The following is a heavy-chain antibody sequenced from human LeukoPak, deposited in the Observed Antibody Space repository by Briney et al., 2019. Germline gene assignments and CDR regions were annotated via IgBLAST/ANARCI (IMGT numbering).Heavy chain of an antibody. D-gene: IGHD3-10*01. CDR1: GFTFDDYG. J-gene: IGHJ4*02. Sequence: GGSLRLSCAASGFTFDDYGMSWVRQAPGKGLEWVGRIKSKPDGGTTDYATPLKGRVTISRDDSKNTVYLQMNSLKIEDTAVYYCVTDLIYFGEEFDHWGQGALVTVSS. CDR2: IKSKPDGGTT. CDR3: VTDLIYFGEEFDH. V-gene: IGHV3-15*05.